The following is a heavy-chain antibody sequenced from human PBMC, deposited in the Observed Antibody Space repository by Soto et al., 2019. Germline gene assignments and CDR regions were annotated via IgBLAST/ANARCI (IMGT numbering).Heavy chain of an antibody. V-gene: IGHV3-23*01. CDR1: GFTFNSYA. Sequence: EVQLLESGGGLVQPGGSLRLSCGGSGFTFNSYAMTWVRQAPGKGLEWVSAISGSGGTTYYANSVKGRFTISRDQSKDTLYLQMNSLRAEDTAIYYCAKDRHYGSGTYSDSCLDYWGQGTLVTVSS. J-gene: IGHJ4*02. D-gene: IGHD3-10*01. CDR2: ISGSGGTT. CDR3: AKDRHYGSGTYSDSCLDY.